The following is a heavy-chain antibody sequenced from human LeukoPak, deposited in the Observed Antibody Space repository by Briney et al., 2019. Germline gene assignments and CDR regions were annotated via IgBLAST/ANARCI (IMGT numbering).Heavy chain of an antibody. CDR2: INPNSGGT. CDR1: GYTFIDYY. J-gene: IGHJ5*02. Sequence: ASVRVSCKASGYTFIDYYMHWVRQAPGQGLEWMGWINPNSGGTDYAQKFQGRVTMTRDTSIDTPYMELSTLTSYDTAVYYCARDRITDCSTTSCTIANWFDPWGQGTLVTVSS. CDR3: ARDRITDCSTTSCTIANWFDP. D-gene: IGHD2-2*01. V-gene: IGHV1-2*02.